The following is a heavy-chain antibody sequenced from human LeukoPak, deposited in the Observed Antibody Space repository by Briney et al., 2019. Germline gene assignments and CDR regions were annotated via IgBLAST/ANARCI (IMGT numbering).Heavy chain of an antibody. D-gene: IGHD6-13*01. CDR2: IYYSGST. V-gene: IGHV4-31*03. Sequence: PSETLSLTCTVSGGSISSGGYYWSWIRQHPGKGLEWIGYIYYSGSTYYNPSLKSRVTISVDTSKNQFSLKLSSVTAADTAVYYCARGAAGRASSNWFDPWGQGTLVTVSS. J-gene: IGHJ5*02. CDR3: ARGAAGRASSNWFDP. CDR1: GGSISSGGYY.